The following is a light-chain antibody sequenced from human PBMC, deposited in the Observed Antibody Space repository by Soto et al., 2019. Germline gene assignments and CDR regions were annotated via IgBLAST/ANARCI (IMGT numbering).Light chain of an antibody. V-gene: IGKV1-39*01. J-gene: IGKJ1*01. Sequence: DIQMTQSPSSLSASLGDRVTITCRASQPISTFLNWYQQKTGRAPKLPIYGASTLHSGVPSRFSGSGSGTDFTLTISSLRPEDFATYYCQHSYYTPWTFGQGTKVDI. CDR2: GAS. CDR1: QPISTF. CDR3: QHSYYTPWT.